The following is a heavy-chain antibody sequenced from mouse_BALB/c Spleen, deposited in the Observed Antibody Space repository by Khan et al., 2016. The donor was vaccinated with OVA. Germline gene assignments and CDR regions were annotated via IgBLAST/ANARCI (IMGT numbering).Heavy chain of an antibody. J-gene: IGHJ4*01. CDR1: GFSLTSYG. V-gene: IGHV2-6*02. Sequence: QVQLKQSGPGLVAPSQSLSITCTVSGFSLTSYGVHWVRQPPGKGLEWLVVIWSDGQPTYNSPLKSSLSISTANSKSQVFLKMNSLHTEDTAMYYSARKTHMITTVMEYWDKGTSGTVSS. D-gene: IGHD2-4*01. CDR2: IWSDGQP. CDR3: ARKTHMITTVMEY.